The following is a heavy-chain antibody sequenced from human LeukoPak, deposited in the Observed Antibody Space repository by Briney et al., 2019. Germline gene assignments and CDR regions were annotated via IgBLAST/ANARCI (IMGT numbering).Heavy chain of an antibody. D-gene: IGHD3-3*01. V-gene: IGHV3-23*01. Sequence: PGPSLRLSCAASGFTFSSYAMSWVRQAPGKGLEWVSAISASGGSTYYADSVKGRFTISRDNSKNTLYLQMNSLRAEETAVYYCAKCGAKDDFWSGYLNSPFDYWGQGTLVTVSS. CDR3: AKCGAKDDFWSGYLNSPFDY. J-gene: IGHJ4*02. CDR2: ISASGGST. CDR1: GFTFSSYA.